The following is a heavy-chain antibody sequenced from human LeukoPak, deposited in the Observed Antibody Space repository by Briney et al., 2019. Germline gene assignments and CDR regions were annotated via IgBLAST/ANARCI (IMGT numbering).Heavy chain of an antibody. CDR3: ARAPNYYDSSGYVPFDY. D-gene: IGHD3-22*01. Sequence: GGSLRLSCAASGFTFSSYWMSWVRQAPGKGLEWVANIKQDGSEKYYVDSVKGRFTISRDNAKNSLYLQMDSLRAEDTAVYYCARAPNYYDSSGYVPFDYWGQGTLVTASS. CDR2: IKQDGSEK. CDR1: GFTFSSYW. V-gene: IGHV3-7*03. J-gene: IGHJ4*02.